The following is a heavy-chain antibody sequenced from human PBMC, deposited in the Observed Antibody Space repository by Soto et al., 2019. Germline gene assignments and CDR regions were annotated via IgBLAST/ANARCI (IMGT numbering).Heavy chain of an antibody. CDR1: GGSFSGYY. J-gene: IGHJ6*03. CDR3: ARGSSRSFAIHYYYYYYYLDV. V-gene: IGHV4-34*01. D-gene: IGHD6-13*01. Sequence: SETLSLTCAVYGGSFSGYYWSWIRQPPGKGLEWIGEINHSGSTNYNPSLKSRVTISVDTSKNQFSLKLSSVTAADTAVYYCARGSSRSFAIHYYYYYYYLDVWGKGTTVTVSS. CDR2: INHSGST.